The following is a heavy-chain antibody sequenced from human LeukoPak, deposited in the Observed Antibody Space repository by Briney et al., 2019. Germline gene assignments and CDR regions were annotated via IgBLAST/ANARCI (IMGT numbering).Heavy chain of an antibody. J-gene: IGHJ4*02. CDR2: ISLDGSYK. Sequence: GGSLRLSCAASGFTFNSYTMHWVRQAPGKGLEWVALISLDGSYKFYADSVKGRFTISRDNSKSTLYLQMSSLRHEDTAVYYCARAMGMGGYYYDYWGQGTLVTVSS. V-gene: IGHV3-30-3*01. CDR1: GFTFNSYT. D-gene: IGHD3-22*01. CDR3: ARAMGMGGYYYDY.